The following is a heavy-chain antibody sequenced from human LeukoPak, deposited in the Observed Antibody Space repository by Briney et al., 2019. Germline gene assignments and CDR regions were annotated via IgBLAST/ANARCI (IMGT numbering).Heavy chain of an antibody. D-gene: IGHD3-10*01. V-gene: IGHV1-18*01. Sequence: GASVKVSCKASGYTFTSYGISWVRQAPGQGLEWMGWISAYNGNTNYAQKLQGRVTMTTDTSTSTAYMELRSPRSDDTAVYYCARDPPMVRGVILYFDYWGQGTLVTVSS. CDR2: ISAYNGNT. J-gene: IGHJ4*02. CDR1: GYTFTSYG. CDR3: ARDPPMVRGVILYFDY.